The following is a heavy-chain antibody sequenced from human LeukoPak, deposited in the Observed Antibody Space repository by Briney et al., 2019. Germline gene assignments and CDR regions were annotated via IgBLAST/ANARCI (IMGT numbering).Heavy chain of an antibody. CDR2: IYYSGST. Sequence: SETLSLTCTVSGGSISSSSYYWGWIRRPPGKGLEWIGSIYYSGSTYYNPSLKSRVTISVDTSKNQFSLKLSSVTAADTAVYYCARRGITGAGYSSGWYDYWGQGTLVTVSS. V-gene: IGHV4-39*01. D-gene: IGHD6-19*01. J-gene: IGHJ4*02. CDR1: GGSISSSSYY. CDR3: ARRGITGAGYSSGWYDY.